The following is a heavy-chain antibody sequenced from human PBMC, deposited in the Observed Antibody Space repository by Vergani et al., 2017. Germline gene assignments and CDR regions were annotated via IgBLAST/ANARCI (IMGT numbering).Heavy chain of an antibody. J-gene: IGHJ4*02. CDR2: TYYRSKWYN. D-gene: IGHD1-7*01. Sequence: QVQLQQSGPGLVKPSQTLSLTCAISGDSVSSNSAAWNWIRQSPSRGLEWLGRTYYRSKWYNDYAVSVKSRITINPDTSKNQFSLKLSSVTAADTAVYYCARDQGELELILVGPFDYWGQGTLVTVSS. CDR3: ARDQGELELILVGPFDY. V-gene: IGHV6-1*01. CDR1: GDSVSSNSAA.